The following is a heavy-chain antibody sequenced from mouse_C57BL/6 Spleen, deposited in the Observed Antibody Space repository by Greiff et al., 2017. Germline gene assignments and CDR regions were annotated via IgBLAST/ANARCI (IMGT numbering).Heavy chain of an antibody. J-gene: IGHJ1*03. D-gene: IGHD2-1*01. CDR2: ISNGGGST. Sequence: EVKLVESGGGLVQPGGSLKLSCAASGFTFSDYYMYWVRQTPEKRLEWVAYISNGGGSTYYPDTVKGRFTISRDNTKNTLYLQMSRLKSEDTAMYYCARQDYYGNVWYFDVWGTGTTVTVSS. CDR3: ARQDYYGNVWYFDV. V-gene: IGHV5-12*01. CDR1: GFTFSDYY.